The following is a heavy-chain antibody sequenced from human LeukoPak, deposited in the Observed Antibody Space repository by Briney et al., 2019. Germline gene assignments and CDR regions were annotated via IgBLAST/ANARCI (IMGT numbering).Heavy chain of an antibody. CDR3: ARVHLVVVPAAREDY. D-gene: IGHD2-2*01. CDR1: GFTFSSNA. V-gene: IGHV3-7*01. Sequence: GGSLRLSCAASGFTFSSNAMSWVRQAPGKGLEWVANIKQDGSEKYYVDSVKGRFTISRDNAKNSLYLQMNSLRAEDTAVYYCARVHLVVVPAAREDYWGQGTLVTVSS. J-gene: IGHJ4*02. CDR2: IKQDGSEK.